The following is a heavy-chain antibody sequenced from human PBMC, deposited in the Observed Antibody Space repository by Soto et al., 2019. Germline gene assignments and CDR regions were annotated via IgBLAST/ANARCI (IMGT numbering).Heavy chain of an antibody. J-gene: IGHJ6*02. V-gene: IGHV1-18*01. CDR2: ISGYNGKT. D-gene: IGHD3-22*01. CDR3: AREGDVSYYSNVMDV. CDR1: GYTFTSYG. Sequence: QVKLVQSGGEVRKPGASVTVSGKASGYTFTSYGISWVRQAPGQGLEWMGWISGYNGKTNYAQKVQERVTMTTDTSTSTVYLELRRLRFDDTAVYYCAREGDVSYYSNVMDVWGQGPTVTVSS.